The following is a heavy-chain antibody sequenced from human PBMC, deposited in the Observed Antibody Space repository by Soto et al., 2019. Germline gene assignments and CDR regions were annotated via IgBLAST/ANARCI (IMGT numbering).Heavy chain of an antibody. D-gene: IGHD1-1*01. CDR3: ARETDDDYYYYYMDV. V-gene: IGHV4-59*12. Sequence: SETLSLTCTVSGGSISSYYWSWIRQPPGKGLEWIGYIYYSGSTYYNPSLKSRVTISVDTSKNQFSLKLSSVTAADTAVYYCARETDDDYYYYYMDVWGKGTTVTVSS. CDR2: IYYSGST. J-gene: IGHJ6*03. CDR1: GGSISSYY.